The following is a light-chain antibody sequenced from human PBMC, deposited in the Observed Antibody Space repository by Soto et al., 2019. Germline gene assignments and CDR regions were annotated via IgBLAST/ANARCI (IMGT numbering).Light chain of an antibody. J-gene: IGKJ4*01. CDR3: QHLNSYPLT. CDR2: GTS. V-gene: IGKV1-9*01. Sequence: QLTQSPSFMSASVGDRVTITCRASQGITSYLAWYQQKPGKAPKFVIYGTSTLERGVPSRFSGSGSGTEFTLTITNLQPEDFATYYCQHLNSYPLTFGGGTKVEIK. CDR1: QGITSY.